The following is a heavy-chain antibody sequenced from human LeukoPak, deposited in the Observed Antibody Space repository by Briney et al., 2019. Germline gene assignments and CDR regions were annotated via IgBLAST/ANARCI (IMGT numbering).Heavy chain of an antibody. CDR2: IIPILGIA. CDR3: ARDSGAAAAKDDAFDI. CDR1: GGTFSSYA. V-gene: IGHV1-69*04. D-gene: IGHD6-13*01. J-gene: IGHJ3*02. Sequence: SVKVSCKASGGTFSSYAISWVRQAPGQGLEWMGRIIPILGIANYAQKFQGRVTITADKSTSTAYMELSSLRSEDTAVYHCARDSGAAAAKDDAFDIWGQGTMVTVSS.